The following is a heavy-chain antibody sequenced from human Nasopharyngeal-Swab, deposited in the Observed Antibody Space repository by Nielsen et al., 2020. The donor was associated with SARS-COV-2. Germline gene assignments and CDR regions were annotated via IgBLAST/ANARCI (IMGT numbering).Heavy chain of an antibody. Sequence: SVKVSCKASGYAFTDHVHGINWMRQAPGQGLAWMGRIVPFLGILTYAQRFQGRVTMTADKSTSTAYMELSGLRFDDTALYYCARKFLGPRYCDSSICYGYAMDVWGQGTTVTVSS. CDR1: GYAFTDHV. CDR3: ARKFLGPRYCDSSICYGYAMDV. D-gene: IGHD2-2*01. J-gene: IGHJ6*02. V-gene: IGHV1-69*04. CDR2: IVPFLGIL.